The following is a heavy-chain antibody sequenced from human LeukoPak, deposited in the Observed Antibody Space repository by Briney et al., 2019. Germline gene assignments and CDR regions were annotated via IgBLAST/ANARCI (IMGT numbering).Heavy chain of an antibody. D-gene: IGHD3-22*01. V-gene: IGHV4-4*07. CDR1: GGSISSYY. J-gene: IGHJ3*02. CDR2: IYTSGST. CDR3: ARVNYYDSYGRGAFDI. Sequence: SETLSLTCTVSGGSISSYYWSWIRQPAGKGLEWIVRIYTSGSTNYNPSLKSRVTMPVDTSKNQFSLKLSSVTAADTAVYYCARVNYYDSYGRGAFDIWGQGTMVTVSS.